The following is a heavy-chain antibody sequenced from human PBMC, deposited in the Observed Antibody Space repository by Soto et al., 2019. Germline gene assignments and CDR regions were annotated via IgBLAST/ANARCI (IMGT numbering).Heavy chain of an antibody. CDR3: PKVTAGTSMDV. D-gene: IGHD5-18*01. CDR2: ISYDGSNK. J-gene: IGHJ6*02. V-gene: IGHV3-30*18. Sequence: PGGSLRLSCAASGFTFSSYGMHWVRQAPGKGLEWVAVISYDGSNKYYADSVKGRFTISRDNSKNTLYLQMNSLRAEDTAVYYCPKVTAGTSMDVWGQGTTVTVSS. CDR1: GFTFSSYG.